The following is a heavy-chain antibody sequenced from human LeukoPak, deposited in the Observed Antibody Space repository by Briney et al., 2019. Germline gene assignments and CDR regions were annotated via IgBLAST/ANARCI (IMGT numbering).Heavy chain of an antibody. Sequence: GGSLRLSCAASGFTFSSYSMNWVRQAPGKGLEWVAVISYDGSNKYYADSVKGRFTISRDNSKNTLYLQMNSLRAEDTAVYYCASGRAFDIWGQGTMVTVSS. CDR2: ISYDGSNK. V-gene: IGHV3-30*03. J-gene: IGHJ3*02. CDR3: ASGRAFDI. CDR1: GFTFSSYS.